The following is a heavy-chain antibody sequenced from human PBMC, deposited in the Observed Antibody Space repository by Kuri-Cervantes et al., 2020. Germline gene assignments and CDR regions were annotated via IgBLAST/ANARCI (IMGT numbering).Heavy chain of an antibody. CDR1: GGTFSSYA. CDR2: IIPIFGTA. D-gene: IGHD6-13*01. V-gene: IGHV1-69*06. Sequence: SVKVSCKASGGTFSSYAISWVRQAPGQGLEWMGGIIPIFGTANYAQKFQGRVTITADKSTSTVYMELSSLRSEDTAVYYCARPFSSSWYMDYWGQGTLVTVSS. J-gene: IGHJ4*02. CDR3: ARPFSSSWYMDY.